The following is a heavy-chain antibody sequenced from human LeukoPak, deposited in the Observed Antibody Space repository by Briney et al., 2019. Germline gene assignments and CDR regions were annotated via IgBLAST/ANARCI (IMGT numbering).Heavy chain of an antibody. D-gene: IGHD3-10*01. Sequence: SETLSLTCTVSGGSISSGDYYWSWIRQPPGKGLEWIGYIYYSGSTYYNPSLKSRVTISVDTSKNQFSLKLSSVTAADTAVYYCARDRGLDVFIDPWGQGTLVTVSS. CDR3: ARDRGLDVFIDP. CDR2: IYYSGST. V-gene: IGHV4-30-4*01. CDR1: GGSISSGDYY. J-gene: IGHJ5*02.